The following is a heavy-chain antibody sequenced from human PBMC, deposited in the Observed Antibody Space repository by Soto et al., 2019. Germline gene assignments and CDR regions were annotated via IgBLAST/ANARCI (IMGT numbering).Heavy chain of an antibody. Sequence: QVQLVESGGGVVQPGRSLRLSCAASGFTFSSYGMHWVRQAPGKRLEWVAVISYDGSNKYYADSVKGRFTISRDNSKNTLYLQMNSLRAEDTAVYYCAKERLRWPHRHTYGMDVWGQGTTVTVSS. CDR2: ISYDGSNK. D-gene: IGHD4-17*01. CDR1: GFTFSSYG. V-gene: IGHV3-30*18. J-gene: IGHJ6*02. CDR3: AKERLRWPHRHTYGMDV.